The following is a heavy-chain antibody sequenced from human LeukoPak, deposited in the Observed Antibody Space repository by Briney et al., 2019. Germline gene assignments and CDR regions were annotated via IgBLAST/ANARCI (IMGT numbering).Heavy chain of an antibody. CDR3: ATLGYSYGYMDY. CDR1: GGSISSYY. D-gene: IGHD5-18*01. V-gene: IGHV4-59*01. J-gene: IGHJ4*02. Sequence: SETLSLTCTVSGGSISSYYWSWIRQPPGKGLEWIGYIYYSGSTNYNPSLKSRVTTSVDTSKNQFSLKLSSVTAADTAVYYCATLGYSYGYMDYWGQGTLVTVSS. CDR2: IYYSGST.